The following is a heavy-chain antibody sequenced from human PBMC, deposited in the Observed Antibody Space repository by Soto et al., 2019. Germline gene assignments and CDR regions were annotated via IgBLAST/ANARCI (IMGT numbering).Heavy chain of an antibody. CDR2: MNPNSGNT. CDR1: GYTFASYD. V-gene: IGHV1-8*01. D-gene: IGHD3-3*01. CDR3: ARFWRFLDRYYFDY. J-gene: IGHJ4*02. Sequence: ASVKVSCKASGYTFASYDSNWVRQATGQGLEWMGWMNPNSGNTGYAQKFQGRVTMTRNTSISTAYMELSSLRSEDTAVYYCARFWRFLDRYYFDYWGQGTLVTVS.